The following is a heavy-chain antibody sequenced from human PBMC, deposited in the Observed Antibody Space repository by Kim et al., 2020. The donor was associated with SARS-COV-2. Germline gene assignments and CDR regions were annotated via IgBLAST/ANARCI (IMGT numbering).Heavy chain of an antibody. D-gene: IGHD3-10*01. Sequence: ADSVKGRFTNSRDNSKNTLYLQMNSLRAEDTAVYYCARTYSGSYYSYFDYWGQGTLVTVSS. CDR3: ARTYSGSYYSYFDY. V-gene: IGHV3-30*01. J-gene: IGHJ4*02.